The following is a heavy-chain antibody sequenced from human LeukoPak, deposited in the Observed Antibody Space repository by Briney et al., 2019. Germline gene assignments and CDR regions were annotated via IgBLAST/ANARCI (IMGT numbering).Heavy chain of an antibody. D-gene: IGHD3-22*01. J-gene: IGHJ4*02. Sequence: SETLSLTCSVSGGSIRNYSWSWIRQPAGKGLEWIGRIYTSGGTDYNPSLRSRVTMSVDTSRNQFSLKLTSMTAADTAVYYCARESKSYDGSGFYHDYWGQGTLVAVSS. CDR1: GGSIRNYS. CDR2: IYTSGGT. V-gene: IGHV4-4*07. CDR3: ARESKSYDGSGFYHDY.